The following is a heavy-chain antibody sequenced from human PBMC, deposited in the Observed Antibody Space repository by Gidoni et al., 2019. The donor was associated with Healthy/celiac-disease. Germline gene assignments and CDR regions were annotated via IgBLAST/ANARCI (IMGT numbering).Heavy chain of an antibody. D-gene: IGHD3-10*01. CDR1: GYTFTSYY. J-gene: IGHJ5*02. Sequence: QVQLVQSGAEVKKPGASVKVSCQASGYTFTSYYMHWVRQAPGQGLEWMGIINPSGGSTSYAQKYQGRVTMTRDTSTSTVYMELSSLRSEDTAVYYCARDGSYYYGSGSYGWFDPWGQGTLVTVSS. V-gene: IGHV1-46*01. CDR2: INPSGGST. CDR3: ARDGSYYYGSGSYGWFDP.